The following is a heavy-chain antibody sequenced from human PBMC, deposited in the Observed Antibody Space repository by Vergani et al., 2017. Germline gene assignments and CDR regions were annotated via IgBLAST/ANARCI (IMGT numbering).Heavy chain of an antibody. CDR3: ARTSGYYWYFDL. J-gene: IGHJ2*01. CDR1: GFTFSSYA. Sequence: EVQLLESGGGLVQPGGSLRLSCAASGFTFSSYAMSWVRQAPGKGLEWVSAISGSGGSTYYADSVKGRFTISRDNSKNTLYLQMNSLRAEDTAVYYCARTSGYYWYFDLWGRGTLVTVSS. D-gene: IGHD3/OR15-3a*01. V-gene: IGHV3-23*01. CDR2: ISGSGGST.